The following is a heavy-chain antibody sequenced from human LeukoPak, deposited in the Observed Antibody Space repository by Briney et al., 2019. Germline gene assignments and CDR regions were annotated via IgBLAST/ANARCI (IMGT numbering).Heavy chain of an antibody. V-gene: IGHV3-11*06. CDR1: GFTFSDYY. Sequence: PGGSLRLSCAASGFTFSDYYMSWIRQAPGNGLELVSFISSSSSYIYYADSVKGRFTISRDNAKNSLYLQMNSLRAEDTAVYYCARIMTQQVVFDYWGQGTMVTVSS. CDR3: ARIMTQQVVFDY. D-gene: IGHD6-13*01. CDR2: ISSSSSYI. J-gene: IGHJ4*02.